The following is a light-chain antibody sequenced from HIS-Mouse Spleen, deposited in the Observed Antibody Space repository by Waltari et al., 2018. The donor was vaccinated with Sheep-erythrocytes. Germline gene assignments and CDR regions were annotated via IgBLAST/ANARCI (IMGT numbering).Light chain of an antibody. V-gene: IGLV2-14*01. CDR3: SSYTSSSTQV. J-gene: IGLJ2*01. CDR1: SSDVGGYNY. CDR2: EVS. Sequence: QSALTQPASVSGSPGQSITISCTGTSSDVGGYNYVSWYQHHPGKPPKLMIYEVSNRPSGVSNRFSGSKSGNTASLTISGLQAEDDADYYCSSYTSSSTQVFGGGTKLTVL.